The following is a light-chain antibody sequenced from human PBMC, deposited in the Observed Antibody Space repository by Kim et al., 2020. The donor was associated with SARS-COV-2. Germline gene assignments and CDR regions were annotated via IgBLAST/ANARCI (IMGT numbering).Light chain of an antibody. CDR1: SGHSSYA. CDR2: LNSDGSH. J-gene: IGLJ2*01. V-gene: IGLV4-69*01. CDR3: QTWGTGIGVV. Sequence: QLVLTQSPSASASLGASVKLTCTLSSGHSSYAIAWHQQQPEKGPRYLMKLNSDGSHSKGDGIPDRFSGSSSGAERYLTISSLQSEDEADYCCQTWGTGIGVVFGGGTRLTVL.